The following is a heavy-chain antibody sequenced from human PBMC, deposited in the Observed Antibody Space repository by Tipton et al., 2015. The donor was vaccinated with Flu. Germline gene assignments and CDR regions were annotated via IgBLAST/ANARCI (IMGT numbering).Heavy chain of an antibody. D-gene: IGHD4-23*01. Sequence: TLSLTCSVSGASISSGGYSWSWIRQPPGKGLEWVGYIYHSGTTYYNPSLKSRVIISGDRSKNQFSLKLSSVTAADTAVYYCATEYRGGGNRYYFDYWGQGTLVTVSS. J-gene: IGHJ4*02. CDR1: GASISSGGYS. CDR3: ATEYRGGGNRYYFDY. CDR2: IYHSGTT. V-gene: IGHV4-30-2*02.